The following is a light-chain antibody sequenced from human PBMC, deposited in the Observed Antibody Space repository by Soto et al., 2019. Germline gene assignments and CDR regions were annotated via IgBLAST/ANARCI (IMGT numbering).Light chain of an antibody. V-gene: IGLV2-14*01. CDR2: EVN. J-gene: IGLJ1*01. CDR3: NSYTSRYTFV. Sequence: QSVLTQPASVSGSPGRSITICCTGTSSDVGGYNYVSWYQQHPGKAPKLMIYEVNNRPSEVSNRFSGSKSGNTASLTISGLQPEDEADYYCNSYTSRYTFVLGTGTKVTV. CDR1: SSDVGGYNY.